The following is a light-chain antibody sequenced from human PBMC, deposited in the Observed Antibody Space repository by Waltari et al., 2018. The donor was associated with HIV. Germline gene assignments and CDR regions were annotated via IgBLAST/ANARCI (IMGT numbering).Light chain of an antibody. J-gene: IGLJ2*01. Sequence: QSALTQPASVSGSPGQSITLSCTGASSDVGRYNYVSWYQHHPGKAPKLIIYDVSNRPSGVSNRFSGSKSGTTASLTSSGLQAEDEADYYCSSYTSSRTVVFGGGTKLTVL. CDR3: SSYTSSRTVV. CDR1: SSDVGRYNY. V-gene: IGLV2-14*03. CDR2: DVS.